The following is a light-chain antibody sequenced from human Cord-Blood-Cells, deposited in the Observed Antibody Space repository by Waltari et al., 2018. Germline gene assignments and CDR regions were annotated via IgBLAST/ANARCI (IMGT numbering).Light chain of an antibody. CDR3: CSYAGSSTYV. Sequence: QYPRTGPASVSGTPAPPSTHSGRWTSSDAWAASPACWYQHHPGKAPKLMIYAGSKRPSGVSNRFSGAKSGNTGSLTISGLQAEDEADYYCCSYAGSSTYVFGTGTKVTVL. J-gene: IGLJ1*01. CDR1: SSDAWAASP. V-gene: IGLV2-23*01. CDR2: AGS.